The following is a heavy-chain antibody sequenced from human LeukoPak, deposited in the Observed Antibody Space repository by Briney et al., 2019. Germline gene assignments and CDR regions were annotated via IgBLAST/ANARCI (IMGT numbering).Heavy chain of an antibody. Sequence: GGSLRLSCAASGFTFSSYAMSWVRQAPGKGLEWVSAISGSGGSTYYADSVKGRFTISRDNSKNTLYLQLSSLRAEDTAVYYCAKEGDSYGYGHGQYDYWGQGTLVTVSS. CDR2: ISGSGGST. CDR3: AKEGDSYGYGHGQYDY. J-gene: IGHJ4*02. D-gene: IGHD5-18*01. V-gene: IGHV3-23*01. CDR1: GFTFSSYA.